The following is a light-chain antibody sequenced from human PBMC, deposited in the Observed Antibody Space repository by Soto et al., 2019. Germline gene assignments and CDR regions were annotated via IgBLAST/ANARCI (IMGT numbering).Light chain of an antibody. CDR3: MQGTHWSPYT. J-gene: IGKJ2*01. CDR1: QSLAYSDGNTY. V-gene: IGKV2-30*01. CDR2: KVS. Sequence: DVVMTQSPLSLPVTLGQPASISCRSSQSLAYSDGNTYLNWFQQRPGRSPRRLIYKVSNRDSGVPDRCSGSGSGTDFTLNISRVEAEDVGVYYCMQGTHWSPYTFGQGTKLEIK.